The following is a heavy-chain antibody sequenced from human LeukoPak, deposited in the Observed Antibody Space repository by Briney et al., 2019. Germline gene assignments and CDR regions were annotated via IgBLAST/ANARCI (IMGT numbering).Heavy chain of an antibody. D-gene: IGHD5-12*01. CDR2: ISSSSSTI. CDR3: ARDVVSSGYPQFDY. V-gene: IGHV3-48*01. J-gene: IGHJ4*02. CDR1: GFTFSSYS. Sequence: GGSLRLSCAASGFTFSSYSMNWVRQAPGKGLEWVSYISSSSSTIYYADSVKGRFTISRDNAKNSLYLQMNSLRAEDTAVYYCARDVVSSGYPQFDYWGQGTLVTVSS.